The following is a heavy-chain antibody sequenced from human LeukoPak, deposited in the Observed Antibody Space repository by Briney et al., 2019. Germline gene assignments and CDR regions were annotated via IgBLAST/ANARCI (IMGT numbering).Heavy chain of an antibody. CDR3: ARAVDGMSRWYLSAFDI. CDR2: INHSGST. Sequence: SETLSPTCAVYGWSFSGYYLSGIRQPPGKGLAGIGEINHSGSTNYNPSLKSRVTISVDTSKNQFSLKLSSVTAADTAVYYCARAVDGMSRWYLSAFDIWGQGTMVTVSS. V-gene: IGHV4-34*01. J-gene: IGHJ3*02. CDR1: GWSFSGYY. D-gene: IGHD6-13*01.